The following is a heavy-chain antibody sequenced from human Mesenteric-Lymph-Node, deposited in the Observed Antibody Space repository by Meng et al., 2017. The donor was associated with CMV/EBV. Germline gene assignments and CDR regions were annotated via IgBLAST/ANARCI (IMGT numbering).Heavy chain of an antibody. D-gene: IGHD3-10*01. Sequence: SGFAFSSYAMSWVRQAPGKGLEWVSTISGTGISTYYADSVKGRFTISRDNSRNTLFLQMNSLRAEDTAIYYCAKSKWFGELLSPFDYWGQGTLVTVSS. CDR3: AKSKWFGELLSPFDY. CDR1: GFAFSSYA. V-gene: IGHV3-23*01. J-gene: IGHJ4*02. CDR2: ISGTGIST.